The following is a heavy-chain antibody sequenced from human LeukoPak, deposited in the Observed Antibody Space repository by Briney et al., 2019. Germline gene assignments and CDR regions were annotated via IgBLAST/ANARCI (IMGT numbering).Heavy chain of an antibody. V-gene: IGHV3-30-3*01. CDR3: AREDCSGGSCFTFDY. J-gene: IGHJ4*02. Sequence: GGSLRLSCAASGFIFSSYAMHWVRQAPGKGLEWVAVISYDGSNKYYADSVKGRFTISRDNSKNTLYLQMNSLRAEDTAVYYCAREDCSGGSCFTFDYWGQGTLVTVSS. CDR1: GFIFSSYA. D-gene: IGHD2-15*01. CDR2: ISYDGSNK.